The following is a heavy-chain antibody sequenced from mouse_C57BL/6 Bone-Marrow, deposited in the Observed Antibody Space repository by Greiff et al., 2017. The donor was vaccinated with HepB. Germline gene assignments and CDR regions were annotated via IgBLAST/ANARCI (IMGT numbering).Heavy chain of an antibody. CDR3: ALWLRRGDYYAMDY. V-gene: IGHV3-6*01. D-gene: IGHD2-2*01. CDR1: GYSITSGYY. Sequence: EVKLLESGPGLVKPSQSLSLTCSVTGYSITSGYYWNWIRQFPGNKLEWMGYISYDGSNNYNPSLKNRISITRDTSKNQFFLKLNSVTTEDTATYYCALWLRRGDYYAMDYWGQGTSVTVSS. CDR2: ISYDGSN. J-gene: IGHJ4*01.